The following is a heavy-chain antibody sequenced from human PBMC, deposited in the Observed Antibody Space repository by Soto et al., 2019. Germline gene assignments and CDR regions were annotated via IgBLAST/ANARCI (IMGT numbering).Heavy chain of an antibody. D-gene: IGHD4-17*01. CDR1: GYTFTSYG. CDR3: ARDRGMRLRNGDPTAGY. J-gene: IGHJ4*02. Sequence: QVQLVQSGAEVKKPGASVKVSCKASGYTFTSYGISWVRQAPGQGLEWMGGISAYNGNTNYAQKLQGRVTMTTDKSTSTAYMELRSLRSDDTAVYYCARDRGMRLRNGDPTAGYWGQGTLVTVSS. CDR2: ISAYNGNT. V-gene: IGHV1-18*01.